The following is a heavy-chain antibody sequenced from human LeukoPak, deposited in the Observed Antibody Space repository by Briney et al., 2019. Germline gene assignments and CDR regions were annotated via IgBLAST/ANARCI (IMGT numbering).Heavy chain of an antibody. CDR3: ARGPPYYDILTGYYYYGMDV. J-gene: IGHJ6*02. Sequence: GGSLRLSCAASGFTFTAYTINWVRQAPGKGLEWVSSISSSSSYIYYADSVKGRFTISRDNAKNSLYLQMNSLRAEDTAVYYCARGPPYYDILTGYYYYGMDVWGQGTTVTVSS. D-gene: IGHD3-9*01. V-gene: IGHV3-21*01. CDR1: GFTFTAYT. CDR2: ISSSSSYI.